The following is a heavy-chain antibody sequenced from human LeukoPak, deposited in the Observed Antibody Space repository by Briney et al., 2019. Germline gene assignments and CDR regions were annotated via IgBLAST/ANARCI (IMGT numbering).Heavy chain of an antibody. CDR3: ARDHYYGSGSYN. CDR2: ISSSSSTI. V-gene: IGHV3-48*01. Sequence: GGSLRLSCAASGFTFSSYSMNWVRQAPGKGLERVSYISSSSSTIYYADSVKGRFTISRDNAKNSLYLQMNSLRAEDTAVYYCARDHYYGSGSYNWGQGTLVTVSS. D-gene: IGHD3-10*01. J-gene: IGHJ4*02. CDR1: GFTFSSYS.